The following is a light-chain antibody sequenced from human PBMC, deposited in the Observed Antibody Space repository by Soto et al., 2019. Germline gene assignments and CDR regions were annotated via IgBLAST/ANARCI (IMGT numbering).Light chain of an antibody. V-gene: IGKV3-15*01. CDR2: GAS. CDR3: QQHNGWPLT. Sequence: EIVMTQSPGTLSVSPGERVTLSCRGSQSVSSSLAWYQQKPGQAPRLLIYGASTRAPGVPARFSGSGSGTDFTFTISSLQSEDVAVYYCQQHNGWPLTFGGGTNVEIK. J-gene: IGKJ4*01. CDR1: QSVSSS.